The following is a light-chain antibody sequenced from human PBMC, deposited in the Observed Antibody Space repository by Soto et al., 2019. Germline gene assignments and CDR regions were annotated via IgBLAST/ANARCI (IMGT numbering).Light chain of an antibody. CDR3: SSCTSSSTPGV. J-gene: IGLJ2*01. CDR2: DVA. Sequence: QSALTQPASVSGSPGQSIAISCTGTSSDIGGYNCVSWYQQHPGKAPKLMIYDVASRPSGISNRFSGSKSGNTASLTISGLQAEDEADYYCSSCTSSSTPGVFGGGTKVTVL. CDR1: SSDIGGYNC. V-gene: IGLV2-14*03.